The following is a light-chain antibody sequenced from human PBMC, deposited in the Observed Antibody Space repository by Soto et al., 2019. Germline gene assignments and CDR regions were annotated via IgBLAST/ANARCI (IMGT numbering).Light chain of an antibody. J-gene: IGKJ1*01. CDR2: AAS. CDR1: QSVGKN. V-gene: IGKV3-20*01. Sequence: TQSPATLSVFPGERASLSCRASQSVGKNLAWYRQKPGQAPRLLIYAASSRATGIPDRFSGGGSGTDFTLTISRLEPEDFAVYYCQQCGSSPWTFGQGTKVDIK. CDR3: QQCGSSPWT.